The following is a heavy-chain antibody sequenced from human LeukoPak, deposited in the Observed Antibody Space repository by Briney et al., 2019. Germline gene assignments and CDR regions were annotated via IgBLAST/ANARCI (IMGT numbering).Heavy chain of an antibody. V-gene: IGHV3-23*01. CDR1: GFTFSSYA. J-gene: IGHJ4*02. Sequence: GGSLRLSCAASGFTFSSYAMSWVRQAPGKGLEWVSAIGGSGGSTYYADSVKGRFTISRDNSKNTLYLQMNSLRAEDTAVYYCAKLPHFWSGYYTATEGYWGQGTLVTVSS. CDR2: IGGSGGST. CDR3: AKLPHFWSGYYTATEGY. D-gene: IGHD3-3*02.